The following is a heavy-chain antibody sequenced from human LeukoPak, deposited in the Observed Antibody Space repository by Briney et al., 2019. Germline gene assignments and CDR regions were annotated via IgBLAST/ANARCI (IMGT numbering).Heavy chain of an antibody. J-gene: IGHJ6*03. CDR2: ISSSGSTI. CDR1: GFTFSSYG. V-gene: IGHV3-48*04. D-gene: IGHD3-10*01. CDR3: ARVLRDYYGSGSYYNSGYYYYMDV. Sequence: GGSLRLSCAASGFTFSSYGMNWVRQAPGKGLEWVSYISSSGSTIYYADSVKGRFTISRDNAKNSLYLQMNSLRAEDTAVYYCARVLRDYYGSGSYYNSGYYYYMDVWGKGTTVTISS.